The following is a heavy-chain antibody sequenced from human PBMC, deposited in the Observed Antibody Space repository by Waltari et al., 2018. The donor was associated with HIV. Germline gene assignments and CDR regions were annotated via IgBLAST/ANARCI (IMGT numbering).Heavy chain of an antibody. V-gene: IGHV4-59*01. CDR2: IYYSGST. J-gene: IGHJ4*02. D-gene: IGHD5-12*01. CDR1: GGSISGYY. Sequence: QVQLQESGPGLVKPSETLSLTCTVSGGSISGYYWSWIRQPPGKGLEWIGYIYYSGSTNYNPSLKSRVSISEDTSKNQFSLKLSSVTAADTAVYYCARDRFPDGYNDYWGQGTLVTVSS. CDR3: ARDRFPDGYNDY.